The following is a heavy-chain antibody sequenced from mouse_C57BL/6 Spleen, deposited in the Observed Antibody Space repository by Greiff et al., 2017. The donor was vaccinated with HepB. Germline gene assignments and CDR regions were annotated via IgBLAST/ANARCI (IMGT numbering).Heavy chain of an antibody. CDR2: IYPGDGDT. CDR1: GYAFSSSW. Sequence: QVQLQQSGPELVKPGASVKISCKASGYAFSSSWMNWVKQRPGKGLEWIGRIYPGDGDTNYNGKFKGKATLTADKSSSTAYMQLSSLTSEDSAVYFGARDHYGNYCYFDYWGQGTTLTVSS. D-gene: IGHD2-1*01. J-gene: IGHJ2*01. V-gene: IGHV1-82*01. CDR3: ARDHYGNYCYFDY.